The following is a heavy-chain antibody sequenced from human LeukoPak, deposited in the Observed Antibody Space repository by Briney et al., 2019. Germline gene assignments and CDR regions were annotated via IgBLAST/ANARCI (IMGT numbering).Heavy chain of an antibody. CDR1: GFTFSTYA. Sequence: GGSLRLSCSASGFTFSTYAMHWVRQAPGKGLECVSTISTYGASTYYADSVKGRFSISRDNSKNTLYLQMSSLRAEDTAIYYCVKEIYSYDKYYYFCAMDVWGQGTTVTVSS. D-gene: IGHD5-18*01. V-gene: IGHV3-64D*06. CDR3: VKEIYSYDKYYYFCAMDV. J-gene: IGHJ6*02. CDR2: ISTYGAST.